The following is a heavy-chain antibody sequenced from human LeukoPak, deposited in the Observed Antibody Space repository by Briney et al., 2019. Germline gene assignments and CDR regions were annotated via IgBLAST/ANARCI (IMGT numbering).Heavy chain of an antibody. V-gene: IGHV3-30-3*01. D-gene: IGHD3-22*01. Sequence: GGSLRLSCAYSRFTFSNYAMHWVRQAPGKGLEGVAVISYDGSNKYYADSVKGRFTISRDNSRNTVYMEMNSLRAEDTAVYYCARSYTNYYDSSGYYYNYGRDVWGQGTTVTVSS. CDR3: ARSYTNYYDSSGYYYNYGRDV. J-gene: IGHJ6*02. CDR1: RFTFSNYA. CDR2: ISYDGSNK.